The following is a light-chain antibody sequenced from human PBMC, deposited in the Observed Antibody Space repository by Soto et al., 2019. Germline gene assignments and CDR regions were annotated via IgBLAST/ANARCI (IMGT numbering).Light chain of an antibody. CDR2: GAS. Sequence: EIVLTQSPGTLSLSPRERATLSCRASQSVSSSYLAWYQQKPGQAPRHLIYGASSRATGIPDRFSGSGSGTDFTLTISRLEPEDFAVYYCQQYGSSPVTFGQGTKLEIK. J-gene: IGKJ2*01. CDR1: QSVSSSY. CDR3: QQYGSSPVT. V-gene: IGKV3-20*01.